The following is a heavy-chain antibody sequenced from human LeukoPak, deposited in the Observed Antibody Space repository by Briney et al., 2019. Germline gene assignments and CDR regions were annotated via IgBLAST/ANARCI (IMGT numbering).Heavy chain of an antibody. Sequence: PSETLSLTCTVSGGSISSYYWSWIRQPAGKGLEWIGRIYTSGSTNYNPSLKSRVTMSVDTSKNQFSLKLSSVTAADTAVYYCARDKAGYSGYVSTRGEYWFDPWGQGTLVTVSS. CDR2: IYTSGST. CDR1: GGSISSYY. V-gene: IGHV4-4*07. CDR3: ARDKAGYSGYVSTRGEYWFDP. D-gene: IGHD5-12*01. J-gene: IGHJ5*02.